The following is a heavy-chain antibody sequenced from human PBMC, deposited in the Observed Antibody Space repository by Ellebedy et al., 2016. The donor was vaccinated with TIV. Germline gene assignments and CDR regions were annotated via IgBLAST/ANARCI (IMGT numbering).Heavy chain of an antibody. CDR1: GYNFATYW. D-gene: IGHD1-26*01. V-gene: IGHV5-51*01. J-gene: IGHJ5*02. CDR3: ARGGDVGGRGWFDT. Sequence: GESLKISCNGSGYNFATYWIAWVRQMPGKGLEWMGIIYPDDSDTRYSPSFQGQVTISADKSISTAYLQWSSLKASDTAMYYCARGGDVGGRGWFDTWGQGTLVTVSS. CDR2: IYPDDSDT.